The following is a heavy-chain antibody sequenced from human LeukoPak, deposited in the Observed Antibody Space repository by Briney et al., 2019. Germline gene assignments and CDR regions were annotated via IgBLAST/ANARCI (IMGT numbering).Heavy chain of an antibody. CDR3: ARHRGYYYDSSGLLDAFDI. CDR1: GGSFSGYY. V-gene: IGHV4-34*01. D-gene: IGHD3-22*01. J-gene: IGHJ3*02. CDR2: INHSGST. Sequence: SETLSLTCAVYGGSFSGYYWSWIRQPPGKGLEWIGEINHSGSTNYNPSLKSRVTISVDTSKNQFSLKLSSVTAADTAVYYCARHRGYYYDSSGLLDAFDIWGQGTMVTVSS.